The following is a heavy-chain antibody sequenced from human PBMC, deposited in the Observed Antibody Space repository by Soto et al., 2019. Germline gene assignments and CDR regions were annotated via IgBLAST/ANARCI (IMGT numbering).Heavy chain of an antibody. Sequence: SETLSLTCAVYGGSFSGYYWCWIRQPPGKGLEWIGEINHSGSTNYNPSLKSRVTKSVDTSKNQFSLKLSSETAADTAVYYCARWDIVLMRIDYWGQGTLVTVSS. CDR3: ARWDIVLMRIDY. CDR2: INHSGST. CDR1: GGSFSGYY. J-gene: IGHJ4*02. D-gene: IGHD2-8*01. V-gene: IGHV4-34*01.